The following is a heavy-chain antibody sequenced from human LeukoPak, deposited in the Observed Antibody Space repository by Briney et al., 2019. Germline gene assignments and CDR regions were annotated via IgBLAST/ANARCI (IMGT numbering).Heavy chain of an antibody. V-gene: IGHV1-46*01. CDR1: GYTFTSYY. Sequence: GASVKVSCKASGYTFTSYYTHWVRQAPGQGLEWMGIINPSGGSTSYAQKFQGRVTMTRDTSTSTVYMELSSLRSEDTAVYYCARAFRYYDSSGYLSFDYWGQGTLVTVSS. CDR2: INPSGGST. CDR3: ARAFRYYDSSGYLSFDY. J-gene: IGHJ4*02. D-gene: IGHD3-22*01.